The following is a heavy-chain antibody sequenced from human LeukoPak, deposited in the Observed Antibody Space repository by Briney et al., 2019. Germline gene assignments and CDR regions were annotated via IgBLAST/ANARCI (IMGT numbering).Heavy chain of an antibody. CDR2: MYYNGSP. CDR1: SGSIRGYY. CDR3: ARSSLDY. V-gene: IGHV4-59*01. Sequence: SETLSLTCTVSSGSIRGYYWSWLRQSPGKGLEWVGYMYYNGSPNYNPSLKSRVTISVDTSKNQFSLKLSSVTAADTAVYYCARSSLDYWGQGTLVTVSS. J-gene: IGHJ4*02.